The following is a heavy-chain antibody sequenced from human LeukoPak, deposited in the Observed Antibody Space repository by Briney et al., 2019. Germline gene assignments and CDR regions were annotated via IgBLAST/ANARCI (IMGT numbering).Heavy chain of an antibody. Sequence: GGSLRLSCAASGFTFDDYAMHWVRQAPGKGLGWVSGISWNSGSIGYADSVKGRFTISRDNAKNSLYLQMNSLRAEDTAVYYCASERFRGVMYGYFDYWGQGTLVTVSS. D-gene: IGHD3-10*01. V-gene: IGHV3-9*01. CDR1: GFTFDDYA. CDR3: ASERFRGVMYGYFDY. J-gene: IGHJ4*02. CDR2: ISWNSGSI.